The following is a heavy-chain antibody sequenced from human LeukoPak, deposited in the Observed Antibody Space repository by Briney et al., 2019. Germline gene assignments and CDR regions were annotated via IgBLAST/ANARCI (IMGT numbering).Heavy chain of an antibody. CDR3: AGIGIVGATTFYYYGMDV. Sequence: ASVKVSCKASGYTFTGYYMHWVRQAPGRGLEWMGWINPNSGGTNYAQKFQGRVTMTRDTSISTAYMELSRLRSDDTAVYYCAGIGIVGATTFYYYGMDVWGQGTTVTVSS. V-gene: IGHV1-2*02. CDR2: INPNSGGT. J-gene: IGHJ6*02. D-gene: IGHD1-26*01. CDR1: GYTFTGYY.